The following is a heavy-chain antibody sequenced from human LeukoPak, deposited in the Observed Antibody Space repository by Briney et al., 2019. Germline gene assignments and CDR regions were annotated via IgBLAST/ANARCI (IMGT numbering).Heavy chain of an antibody. Sequence: ASVKVSCKASGYTFTSYGISWVRQAPGQGLEWMGWISTYNGNTNYAQKFQDRLTMTTDTSTSTAYMELRSLRSDDTAVYYCARDRHYVWGSYYFDYWGQGTLVTVSS. CDR2: ISTYNGNT. V-gene: IGHV1-18*01. J-gene: IGHJ4*02. CDR3: ARDRHYVWGSYYFDY. CDR1: GYTFTSYG. D-gene: IGHD3-16*01.